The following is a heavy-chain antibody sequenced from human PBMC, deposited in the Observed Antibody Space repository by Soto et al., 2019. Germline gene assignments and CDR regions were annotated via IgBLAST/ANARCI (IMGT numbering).Heavy chain of an antibody. J-gene: IGHJ4*02. D-gene: IGHD2-15*01. V-gene: IGHV1-8*01. CDR2: MNPNSGNT. CDR1: GYTFTAYD. CDR3: ARVWSCSGGRCLDK. Sequence: XVKVSGRASGYTFTAYDINWVRPATGQGLEWMGWMNPNSGNTGYIQRFQGRVAMTTDTSTSTAYMELRSLRYDDTAMYYCARVWSCSGGRCLDKWGQGTRVTVSS.